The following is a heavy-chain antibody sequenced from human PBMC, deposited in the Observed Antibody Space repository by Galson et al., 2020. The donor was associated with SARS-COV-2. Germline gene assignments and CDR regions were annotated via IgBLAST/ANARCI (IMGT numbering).Heavy chain of an antibody. D-gene: IGHD6-19*01. Sequence: GESLKISCAASGFTFSSYTMHWVRQAPGKGLEWVAVVWHDESVKYYADSVKGRFTISRDISRDMLYLQMNSLRADDTAVYYCARDHSPRYSSGWSPPLVGDWGQGTLVTVSS. J-gene: IGHJ4*02. V-gene: IGHV3-33*01. CDR3: ARDHSPRYSSGWSPPLVGD. CDR1: GFTFSSYT. CDR2: VWHDESVK.